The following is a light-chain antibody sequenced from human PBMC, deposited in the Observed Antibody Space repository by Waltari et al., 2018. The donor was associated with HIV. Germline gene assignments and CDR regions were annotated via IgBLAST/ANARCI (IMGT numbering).Light chain of an antibody. CDR1: ENIERY. CDR3: QQSSITPLT. Sequence: IQMTQSPSSLSASVGDRVSMSCRASENIERYLNWYQQRPGKAPKLLIYGAFTLQTGVPSRFSASGSGTDSTLTIRNLQPEDVALYFCQQSSITPLTFGGGTRVDIK. J-gene: IGKJ4*01. CDR2: GAF. V-gene: IGKV1-39*01.